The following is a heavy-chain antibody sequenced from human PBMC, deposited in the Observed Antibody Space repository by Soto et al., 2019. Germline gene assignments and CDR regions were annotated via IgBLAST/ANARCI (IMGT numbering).Heavy chain of an antibody. J-gene: IGHJ6*02. Sequence: SETLSLTSTVSGGSISSGDYNCSWIRQTPGKGLESIWYIYYSGSTYYNPSLKSRVTISVDTSKNQFSLKLSSVTAADTAVYYCARYCSSTSCTAYYYYYGMDVWGQGTTVT. CDR2: IYYSGST. CDR1: GGSISSGDYN. CDR3: ARYCSSTSCTAYYYYYGMDV. V-gene: IGHV4-30-4*01. D-gene: IGHD2-2*01.